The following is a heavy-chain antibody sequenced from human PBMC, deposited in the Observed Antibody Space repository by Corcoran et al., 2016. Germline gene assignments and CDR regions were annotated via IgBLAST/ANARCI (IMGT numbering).Heavy chain of an antibody. Sequence: QQQQVPGPGLVKPSETLSLTCTVSGGSISSSSYYWGWIRQPPGKGLEWIGSIYYSGSTYYNPSLKSRVTISVDTSKNQFSLKLSSVTAADTAVYYCARGVHYDSSGYGMDVWSQGTTVTVSS. CDR3: ARGVHYDSSGYGMDV. CDR1: GGSISSSSYY. J-gene: IGHJ6*02. CDR2: IYYSGST. V-gene: IGHV4-39*07. D-gene: IGHD3-22*01.